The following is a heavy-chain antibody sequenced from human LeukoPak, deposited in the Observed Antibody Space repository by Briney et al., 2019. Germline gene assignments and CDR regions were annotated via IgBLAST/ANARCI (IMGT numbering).Heavy chain of an antibody. CDR2: ISYDGSNK. J-gene: IGHJ5*02. V-gene: IGHV3-30*03. CDR3: ARGRFWWFA. Sequence: GGSLRLSCAASGFTFSSYGMHWVRQAPGKGLEWVAVISYDGSNKYYADSVKGRFTISRDNSKNTLYLQMNSLRAEDTAVYYCARGRFWWFAWGLGTLVTVSS. D-gene: IGHD2-15*01. CDR1: GFTFSSYG.